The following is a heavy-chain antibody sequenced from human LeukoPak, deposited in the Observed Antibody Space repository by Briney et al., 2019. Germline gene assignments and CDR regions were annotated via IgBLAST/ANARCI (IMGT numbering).Heavy chain of an antibody. J-gene: IGHJ4*02. V-gene: IGHV1-2*02. D-gene: IGHD1-26*01. CDR2: INPNSGGT. CDR1: GYTFTGYY. Sequence: ASVKVSCKASGYTFTGYYMDWVRQAPGQGLEWMGWINPNSGGTNYAQKFQGRVTMTRDTSISTAYMELSRLRSDDTAVYYCATDRYSASYYPRWGQGTLVTVSS. CDR3: ATDRYSASYYPR.